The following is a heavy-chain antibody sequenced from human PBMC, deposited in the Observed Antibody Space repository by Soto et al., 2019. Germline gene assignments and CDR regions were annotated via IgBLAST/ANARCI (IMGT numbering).Heavy chain of an antibody. V-gene: IGHV1-69*13. J-gene: IGHJ5*02. D-gene: IGHD4-17*01. CDR1: GGTFNSYA. CDR3: ARDGLSAYGHFHNCFDP. Sequence: GASVKVSCKASGGTFNSYAFSWVRQAPGQGLEWMGGIIPLFGIISYSQNFEGRVTITADESTTTVYMELGGLRSDDTGVYYCARDGLSAYGHFHNCFDPWGQGTLVTVSS. CDR2: IIPLFGII.